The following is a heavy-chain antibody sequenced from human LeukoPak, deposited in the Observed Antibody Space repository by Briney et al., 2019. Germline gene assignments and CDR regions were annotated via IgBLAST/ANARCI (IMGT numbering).Heavy chain of an antibody. V-gene: IGHV4-31*03. J-gene: IGHJ3*02. CDR1: GGSISSGGYY. Sequence: SQTLSLTCTVSGGSISSGGYYWSWIRQHPGKGLEWIGYIYYSGSTYYNPSLKSRVTISVDTSKNQFSLKLSSVTAADTAVYYCARSHHSRAYRPGNAFDIWGQGTMVTVSS. CDR3: ARSHHSRAYRPGNAFDI. CDR2: IYYSGST. D-gene: IGHD1-14*01.